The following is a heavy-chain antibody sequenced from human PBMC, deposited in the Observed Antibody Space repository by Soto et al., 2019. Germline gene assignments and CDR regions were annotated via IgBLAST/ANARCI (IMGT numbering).Heavy chain of an antibody. CDR1: GFIFSDYW. V-gene: IGHV3-7*04. J-gene: IGHJ5*02. D-gene: IGHD4-17*01. CDR2: IKQDGSEK. CDR3: ARHDGDYVVSWFDP. Sequence: EVQLVESGGGLVQPGGSLRLSCAVSGFIFSDYWMSWVRQAPGKGLEWVANIKQDGSEKYYVDSVKGRFTISRDNAKNSLYLQMNSLRAEDTAGYYGARHDGDYVVSWFDPWGQGTLVTVSS.